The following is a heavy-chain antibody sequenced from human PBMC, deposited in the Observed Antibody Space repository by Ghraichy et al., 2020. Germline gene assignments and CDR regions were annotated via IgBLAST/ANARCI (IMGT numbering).Heavy chain of an antibody. CDR3: ARLRGWLQFFDY. CDR2: IYHSGST. CDR1: GYSISSGYY. D-gene: IGHD5-24*01. J-gene: IGHJ4*02. V-gene: IGHV4-38-2*01. Sequence: SETLSLTCAVSGYSISSGYYWGWIRQPPGKGLEWIGSIYHSGSTYYNPSLKSRVTISVDTSKNQFSLKLCSVTAADTAVYYCARLRGWLQFFDYWGQGTLVTVSS.